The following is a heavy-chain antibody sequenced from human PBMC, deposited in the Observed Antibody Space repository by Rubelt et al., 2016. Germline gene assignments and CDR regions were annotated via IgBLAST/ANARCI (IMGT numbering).Heavy chain of an antibody. V-gene: IGHV1-69*04. CDR2: IIPILGIA. CDR1: GGTFSSYA. Sequence: KASGGTFSSYAISWVRQAPGQGLEWMGRIIPILGIANYAQKFQGRVTITADKSTSTAYMELSSLRSEDTAVYYCARDRTSSSGWYGFTGRYNWFDPWGQGTLVTVSS. J-gene: IGHJ5*02. CDR3: ARDRTSSSGWYGFTGRYNWFDP. D-gene: IGHD6-19*01.